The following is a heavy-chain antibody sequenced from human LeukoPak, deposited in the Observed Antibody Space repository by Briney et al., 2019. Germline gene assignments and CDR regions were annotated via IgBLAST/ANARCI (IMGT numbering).Heavy chain of an antibody. Sequence: PSETLSLTCTVPGGSFSSYYWSWIRQPPGKGLEWIGDINYSGSTTYNPSLKSRVTISLDTSKNQFSLKLSSVTAADTAVYYCASGRGYCSGGSCYISLAGFDYWGQGTLVTVSS. V-gene: IGHV4-59*08. D-gene: IGHD2-15*01. CDR1: GGSFSSYY. J-gene: IGHJ4*02. CDR3: ASGRGYCSGGSCYISLAGFDY. CDR2: INYSGST.